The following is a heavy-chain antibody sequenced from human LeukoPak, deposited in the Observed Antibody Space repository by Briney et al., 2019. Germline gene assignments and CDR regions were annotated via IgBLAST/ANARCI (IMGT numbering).Heavy chain of an antibody. CDR1: GFTFSSYG. CDR2: IKHDGSEN. J-gene: IGHJ4*02. CDR3: ARVAAAGFDY. V-gene: IGHV3-7*01. D-gene: IGHD6-13*01. Sequence: GGSLRLSCAASGFTFSSYGTHWVRQAPGKGLEWVANIKHDGSENYYVDSVKGRFTISRDNAKNSLYLQMNSLRAEDTALYYCARVAAAGFDYWGQGTLVTVSS.